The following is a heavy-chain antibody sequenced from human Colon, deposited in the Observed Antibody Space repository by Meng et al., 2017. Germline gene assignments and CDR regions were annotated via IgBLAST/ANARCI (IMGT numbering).Heavy chain of an antibody. D-gene: IGHD5-18*01. CDR1: GDPFPNYG. Sequence: ASVKVSCQASGDPFPNYGISWVRQAPGQRLEWMGWITAHSGSTNYAQKFQGRVIMTSDTSTNTAYMELRSLRSDDSAVYYCARDQKYSFGTYFFDSWGQGTLVTVSS. CDR3: ARDQKYSFGTYFFDS. CDR2: ITAHSGST. J-gene: IGHJ4*02. V-gene: IGHV1-18*01.